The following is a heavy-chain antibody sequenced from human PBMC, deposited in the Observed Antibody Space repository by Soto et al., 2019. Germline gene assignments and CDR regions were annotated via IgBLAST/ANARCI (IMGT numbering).Heavy chain of an antibody. D-gene: IGHD3-3*01. J-gene: IGHJ4*02. Sequence: QERLVQSGAEVRKPGSSVKVSCKVTGGTSTRYAINWVRQAPGQGPEWMGGIVPMFGTSKYAQKFQGRDTITAETSTNIAYRELRSLRSEDTAVYYCNRGSEYDFWSGYLWGQGTLVSVSS. CDR2: IVPMFGTS. CDR3: NRGSEYDFWSGYL. CDR1: GGTSTRYA. V-gene: IGHV1-69*06.